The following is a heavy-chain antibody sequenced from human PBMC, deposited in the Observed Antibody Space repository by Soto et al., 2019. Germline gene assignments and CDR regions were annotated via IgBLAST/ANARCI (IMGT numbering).Heavy chain of an antibody. J-gene: IGHJ4*02. V-gene: IGHV3-15*01. CDR1: GFTVKNAW. CDR2: IKSWSDGGTT. D-gene: IGHD1-1*01. CDR3: TTGTTVAKYYSDF. Sequence: EGQLVESGGGLVEPGETLRLSCAASGFTVKNAWMSWVRQAPGKGLEWVGRIKSWSDGGTTAYGAPVKGSFNISRDDAKTTRPLQLTTLRTQDTAVYYCTTGTTVAKYYSDFWGPGTLVTVSS.